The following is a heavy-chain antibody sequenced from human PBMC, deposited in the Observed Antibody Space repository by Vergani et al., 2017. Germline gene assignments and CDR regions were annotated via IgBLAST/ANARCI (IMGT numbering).Heavy chain of an antibody. V-gene: IGHV3-23*01. D-gene: IGHD5-24*01. J-gene: IGHJ4*02. CDR1: GFTFSSHA. CDR3: GRGSDNYN. Sequence: EVQLLQSEGAVVQPGGSLRLSCVASGFTFSSHAMIWVRQGHGQGLEWVSSIKNTGVSTHYADSVKGRFTISRDNSKNTLYLQMNSLRVEDTAVYYCGRGSDNYNWGQGTLVTVSS. CDR2: IKNTGVST.